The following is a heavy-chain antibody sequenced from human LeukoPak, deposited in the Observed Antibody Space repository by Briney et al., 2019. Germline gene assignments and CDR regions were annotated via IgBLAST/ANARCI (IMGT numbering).Heavy chain of an antibody. Sequence: SETLSLTCTVSGGSISSYYWSWMRQPAGKGLEWIARIYNIGNTLYNSSLRSRVTMSVDTSKNQFSLTLRSVTAADTAVYYCARGVNSSGYEDWGQGTLVTVSS. CDR3: ARGVNSSGYED. V-gene: IGHV4-4*07. J-gene: IGHJ4*02. CDR2: IYNIGNT. CDR1: GGSISSYY. D-gene: IGHD3-22*01.